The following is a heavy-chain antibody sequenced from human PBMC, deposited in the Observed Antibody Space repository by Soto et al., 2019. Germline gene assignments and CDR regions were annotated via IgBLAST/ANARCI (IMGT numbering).Heavy chain of an antibody. D-gene: IGHD6-13*01. CDR3: ARGNSSSWYRGWFDP. CDR1: GGSIISGDYY. Sequence: PSETLCLTCTVSGGSIISGDYYWSWIRQPPGKGLEWIGYIYYSGSTYYNPSLKSRVTISVDTSKNQFSLKLSSVTAADTAVYYCARGNSSSWYRGWFDPWGQGTLVSVSS. CDR2: IYYSGST. V-gene: IGHV4-30-4*01. J-gene: IGHJ5*02.